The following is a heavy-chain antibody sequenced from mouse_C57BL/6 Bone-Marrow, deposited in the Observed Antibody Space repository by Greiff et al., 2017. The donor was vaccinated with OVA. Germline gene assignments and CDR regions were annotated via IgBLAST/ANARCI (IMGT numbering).Heavy chain of an antibody. D-gene: IGHD4-1*01. V-gene: IGHV1-62-3*01. Sequence: QVQLQQPGAELVKPGASVKLSCKASGYTFTSYWMHWVKQRPGRGLEWIGRIDPNRGGTKYNEKFKSKATLTVDKPSSTAYMQLSSLTSEDSAVYYCDPINWEYFDYWGQGTTLTVSS. CDR3: DPINWEYFDY. CDR2: IDPNRGGT. CDR1: GYTFTSYW. J-gene: IGHJ2*01.